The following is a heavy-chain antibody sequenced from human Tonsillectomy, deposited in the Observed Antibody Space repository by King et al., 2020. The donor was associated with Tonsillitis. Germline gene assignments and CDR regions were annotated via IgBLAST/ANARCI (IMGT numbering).Heavy chain of an antibody. CDR1: GFTFSGHA. Sequence: QLVQSGGGLIQPGGSLRLSCAASGFTFSGHAMSWVRQAPGKGLEWVSAISGRGHSTYYADSVQGRFTISRDNSKNTLYLPMNSLRAEDTALYYCAKSSYDFWSGYYDFYMDVWGKGTTVTVSS. J-gene: IGHJ6*03. CDR3: AKSSYDFWSGYYDFYMDV. CDR2: ISGRGHST. V-gene: IGHV3-23*04. D-gene: IGHD3-3*01.